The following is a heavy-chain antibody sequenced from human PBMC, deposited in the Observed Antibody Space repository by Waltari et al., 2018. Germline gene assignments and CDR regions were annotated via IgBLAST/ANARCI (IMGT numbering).Heavy chain of an antibody. Sequence: QVQLVESGGGVVQPGSSLRPSCAASGFPFTDSATHGVRQAPGKGLEWVAVMSSDGGSKFYADSVKGRFIISRGKSKNTLYLQMNNLRVDDTAVYYCARVNQPYSSGWNPFDSWGQGTLVTVSS. CDR3: ARVNQPYSSGWNPFDS. J-gene: IGHJ4*02. CDR1: GFPFTDSA. CDR2: MSSDGGSK. D-gene: IGHD6-19*01. V-gene: IGHV3-30-3*01.